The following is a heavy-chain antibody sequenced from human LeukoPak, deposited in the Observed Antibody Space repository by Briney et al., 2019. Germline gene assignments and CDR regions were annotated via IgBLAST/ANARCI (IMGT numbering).Heavy chain of an antibody. J-gene: IGHJ4*02. V-gene: IGHV3-66*01. CDR3: ARTSSGWYRYFDY. Sequence: PGGSLRLSCAASGFTVSSNYMSWVRQAPGKGLEWVSVIYSGGCTYYADSVKGRFTISRDNSKNTLYLQMNSLRAEDTAVYYCARTSSGWYRYFDYWGQGTLVTVSS. CDR2: IYSGGCT. D-gene: IGHD6-19*01. CDR1: GFTVSSNY.